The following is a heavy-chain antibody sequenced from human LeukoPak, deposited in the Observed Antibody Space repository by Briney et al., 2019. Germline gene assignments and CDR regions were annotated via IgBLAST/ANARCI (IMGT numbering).Heavy chain of an antibody. CDR3: AKDLVVPAAIRGYSGYDSDFDY. CDR2: ISGSGGST. CDR1: GFTFSSYA. D-gene: IGHD2-2*02. J-gene: IGHJ4*02. Sequence: GGSLRLSCAASGFTFSSYAMSWVRQAPGKGLEWVSAISGSGGSTYYADSVKSRFTISRDNSKNTLYLQMNSLRAEDTAVYYCAKDLVVPAAIRGYSGYDSDFDYWGQGTLVTVSS. V-gene: IGHV3-23*01.